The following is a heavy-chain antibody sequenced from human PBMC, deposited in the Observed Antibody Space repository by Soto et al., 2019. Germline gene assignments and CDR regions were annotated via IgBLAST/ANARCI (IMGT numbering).Heavy chain of an antibody. Sequence: QVQLVQSGAEVKKPGSSVKVSCKASGGTFSSYAISWVRQAPGQGLEWMGGIIPIFGTANYAQKFQSRVTITADESTSTASMELSSLRSEDTAVYYCARDDSLIAAAGEKEYNWFDPWGQGTLVTVSS. CDR1: GGTFSSYA. D-gene: IGHD6-13*01. CDR3: ARDDSLIAAAGEKEYNWFDP. V-gene: IGHV1-69*12. J-gene: IGHJ5*02. CDR2: IIPIFGTA.